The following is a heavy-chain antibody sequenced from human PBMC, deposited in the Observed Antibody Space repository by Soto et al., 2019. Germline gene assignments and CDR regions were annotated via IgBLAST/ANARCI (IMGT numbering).Heavy chain of an antibody. Sequence: PSETLSPTCTVSGGSISSFCWSWIRQPAWEGLEWVGRIYRGGRNNYNPSLKSRVTMPVDTSKNQFSLRLSSVAAADTSMYYCARGRSRWAYWAQGTVVTVSS. V-gene: IGHV4-4*07. D-gene: IGHD6-13*01. CDR3: ARGRSRWAY. CDR2: IYRGGRN. CDR1: GGSISSFC. J-gene: IGHJ4*02.